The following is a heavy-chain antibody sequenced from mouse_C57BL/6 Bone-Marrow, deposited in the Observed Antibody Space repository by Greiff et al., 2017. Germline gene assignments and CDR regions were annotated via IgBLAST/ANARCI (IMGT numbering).Heavy chain of an antibody. V-gene: IGHV5-6*01. CDR2: ISSGGSYT. Sequence: EVQVVESGGDLVKPGGSLKLSCAASGFTFSSYGMSWVRQTPDKRLEWVATISSGGSYTYYPDSVKGRFTISRDNAKNTLYLQMSSLKSEDTAMYYCARHSIYYDYDVPLFAYWGQGTLVTVSA. J-gene: IGHJ3*01. CDR3: ARHSIYYDYDVPLFAY. D-gene: IGHD2-4*01. CDR1: GFTFSSYG.